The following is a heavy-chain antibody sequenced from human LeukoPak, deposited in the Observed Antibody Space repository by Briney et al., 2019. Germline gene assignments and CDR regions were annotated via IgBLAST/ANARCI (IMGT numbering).Heavy chain of an antibody. J-gene: IGHJ4*02. CDR2: ISHDGSNK. CDR3: AKPRGGYYFDY. Sequence: PGGSLRLSCAASGFTFSVYGMHWVRQGPGKGLEWVALISHDGSNKNYTDSVKGRSAISRDNSKNTVYLQMNSLRPEDTAVYYCAKPRGGYYFDYWGQGTLVTVSS. CDR1: GFTFSVYG. D-gene: IGHD3-3*01. V-gene: IGHV3-30*18.